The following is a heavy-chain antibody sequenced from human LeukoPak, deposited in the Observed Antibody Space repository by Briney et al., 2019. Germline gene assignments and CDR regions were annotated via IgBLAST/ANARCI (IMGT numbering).Heavy chain of an antibody. D-gene: IGHD3-22*01. CDR1: GGTFSSYA. CDR3: AGYYYDSSGYSCWFDP. CDR2: IIPIFGTA. J-gene: IGHJ5*02. Sequence: SVKVSCKASGGTFSSYAISWVRQAPGRGLEWMGGIIPIFGTANYAQKFQGRVTITADESTSTAYMELSSLRSEDTAVYYCAGYYYDSSGYSCWFDPWGQGTLVTVSS. V-gene: IGHV1-69*13.